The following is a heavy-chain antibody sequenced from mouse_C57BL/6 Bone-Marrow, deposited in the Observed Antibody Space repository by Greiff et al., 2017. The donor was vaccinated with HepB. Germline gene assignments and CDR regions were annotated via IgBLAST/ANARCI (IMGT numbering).Heavy chain of an antibody. CDR1: GYAFTNYL. CDR2: INPGSGGT. J-gene: IGHJ3*01. V-gene: IGHV1-54*01. CDR3: AQTGFAY. Sequence: VQLQQSGAELVRPGTSVKVSCKASGYAFTNYLIEWVKQRPGQGLEWIGVINPGSGGTNYNEKFKGKATLTADKSSSTAYMQLSSLTSEDSAVYVCAQTGFAYWGQGTLVTVSA.